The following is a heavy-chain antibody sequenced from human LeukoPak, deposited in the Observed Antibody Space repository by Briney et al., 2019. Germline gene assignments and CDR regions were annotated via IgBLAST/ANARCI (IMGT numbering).Heavy chain of an antibody. J-gene: IGHJ6*03. Sequence: SETLSLTCTVSGGSISSYYWSWIRQPPGKGLEWIGYIYYSRSTNYNPSLKSRVTISVDTSKNRFSLKLSSVTAADTAVYYCARWSQHYEVYMDVWGKGTTVTVSS. CDR1: GGSISSYY. D-gene: IGHD4-17*01. V-gene: IGHV4-59*01. CDR3: ARWSQHYEVYMDV. CDR2: IYYSRST.